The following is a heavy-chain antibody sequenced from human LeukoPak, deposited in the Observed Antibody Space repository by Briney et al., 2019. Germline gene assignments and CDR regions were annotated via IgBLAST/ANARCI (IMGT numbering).Heavy chain of an antibody. V-gene: IGHV3-21*01. Sequence: GGSLRLSCAAPGFTFSSYSMNWVRQAXXXXLEWVSSISSSSSYIYYADSVRGRFTISRDNAKNSLYLQMNSLRAEDTAVYYCASAVVPLDYWGQGTLVTVSS. CDR3: ASAVVPLDY. CDR2: ISSSSSYI. CDR1: GFTFSSYS. D-gene: IGHD2-15*01. J-gene: IGHJ4*02.